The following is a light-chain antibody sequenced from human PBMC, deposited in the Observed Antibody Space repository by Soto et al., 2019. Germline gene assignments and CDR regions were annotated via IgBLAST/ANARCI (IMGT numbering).Light chain of an antibody. Sequence: EIVLTQSPGTLSLSPGERATLSCRASQSVSSNYLAWYQQKPGQAPRLLIYGASSRATGIPDRFSGSGSGTDFTLTISRLEPVDFAVYYCQQYGGSSGTFGQGTKVEI. CDR2: GAS. J-gene: IGKJ1*01. V-gene: IGKV3-20*01. CDR3: QQYGGSSGT. CDR1: QSVSSNY.